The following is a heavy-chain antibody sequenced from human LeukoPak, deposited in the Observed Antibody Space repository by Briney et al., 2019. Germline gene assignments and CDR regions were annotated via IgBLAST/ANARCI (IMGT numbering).Heavy chain of an antibody. CDR2: IYHSGIP. J-gene: IGHJ3*02. CDR3: ARLTGNRGDAFDI. V-gene: IGHV4-30-2*01. D-gene: IGHD7-27*01. CDR1: GGSISSGDYY. Sequence: PSQTLSLTCTVSGGSISSGDYYWSWIRQPPGKGLEWIGYIYHSGIPYYNPSLKSRVTISVDRSKNQFSLKLSSVTAADTAVYYCARLTGNRGDAFDIWGQGTMVTVSS.